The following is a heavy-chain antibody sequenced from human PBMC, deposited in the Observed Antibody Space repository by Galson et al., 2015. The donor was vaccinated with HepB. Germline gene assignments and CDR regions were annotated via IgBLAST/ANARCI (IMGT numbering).Heavy chain of an antibody. CDR1: GFTFSSYA. D-gene: IGHD3-9*01. CDR3: AKDRYTMKKYYDILTGYYLADY. V-gene: IGHV3-23*01. J-gene: IGHJ4*02. CDR2: ISGSGGST. Sequence: SLRLSCAASGFTFSSYAMSWVRQAPGKGLEWVSAISGSGGSTYYADSVKGRFTISRDNSKNTLYLQMNSLRAEDTAVYYCAKDRYTMKKYYDILTGYYLADYWGQGTLVTVSS.